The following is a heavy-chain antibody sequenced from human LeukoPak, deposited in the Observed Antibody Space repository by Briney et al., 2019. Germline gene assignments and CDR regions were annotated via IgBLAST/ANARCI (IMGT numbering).Heavy chain of an antibody. CDR1: GFTFSSHW. D-gene: IGHD4-17*01. V-gene: IGHV3-7*01. CDR2: IKQDGSEK. CDR3: ARGNGYGDSPFGY. Sequence: GGSLRLSCAASGFTFSSHWMSWVRQAPGKGLEWVANIKQDGSEKYYVDSVKGRFTISRDNAKNSLYLQMNSLRAEDTAVYYCARGNGYGDSPFGYWGQGTLVTVSS. J-gene: IGHJ4*02.